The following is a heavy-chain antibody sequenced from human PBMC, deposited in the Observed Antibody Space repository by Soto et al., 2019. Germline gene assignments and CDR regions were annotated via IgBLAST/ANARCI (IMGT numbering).Heavy chain of an antibody. Sequence: VASVKVSCKASGYTFTSYCISWVRQAPGQGHEWMGWISAYNGNTNYAQKLQGRVTMTTDTSTRTAYMELRSLRSDDTAVYYCARDSGEDCSSTRGYCCAWFYPCGQGTLDTVS. CDR2: ISAYNGNT. J-gene: IGHJ5*02. V-gene: IGHV1-18*01. D-gene: IGHD2-2*01. CDR3: ARDSGEDCSSTRGYCCAWFYP. CDR1: GYTFTSYC.